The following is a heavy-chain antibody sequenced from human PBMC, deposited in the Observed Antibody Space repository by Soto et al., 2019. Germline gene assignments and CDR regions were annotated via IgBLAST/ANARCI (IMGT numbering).Heavy chain of an antibody. V-gene: IGHV3-11*01. CDR3: ARELVRCSSTSCYATGAFDI. Sequence: QVQLVESGGGLVKPGGSLRLSCAASGFTFSDYYMSWIRQAPGKGLEWVSYISSSGSTIYYADSVKGRFTISRDNAKNALYLQINSLRAEDTAVYYCARELVRCSSTSCYATGAFDIWGQGTTVTVSS. J-gene: IGHJ3*02. CDR2: ISSSGSTI. CDR1: GFTFSDYY. D-gene: IGHD2-2*01.